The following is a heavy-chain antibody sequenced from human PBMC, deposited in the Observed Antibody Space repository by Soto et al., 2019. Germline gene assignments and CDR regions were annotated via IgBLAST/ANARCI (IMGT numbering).Heavy chain of an antibody. CDR3: ARKILGSTTRPNYWYFDL. V-gene: IGHV3-23*01. Sequence: EVQVLESGGGLVQPGGSLRLSCAGSGFTFINYAMNWVRQAPGKGLEWVSEISGGGDAAFFPDSVRGRFTISRDNSKNTVTLQMNSLGVDDTAVYYCARKILGSTTRPNYWYFDLWGRGTLVTVSS. J-gene: IGHJ2*01. CDR2: ISGGGDAA. CDR1: GFTFINYA. D-gene: IGHD7-27*01.